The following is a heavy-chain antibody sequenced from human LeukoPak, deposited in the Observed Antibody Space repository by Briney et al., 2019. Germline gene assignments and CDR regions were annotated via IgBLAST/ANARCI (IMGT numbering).Heavy chain of an antibody. CDR3: ARDRVYYDILTGYKVSHYFDY. Sequence: GRSLRLSCAASGFTFSSYAMHWVRQAPGKGLEWVAVISYDGSNKYYADSVKGRFTISRDNSKNTLFLQMNSLRAEDTAVYYCARDRVYYDILTGYKVSHYFDYWGQGTLVTVSS. V-gene: IGHV3-30*04. CDR1: GFTFSSYA. CDR2: ISYDGSNK. D-gene: IGHD3-9*01. J-gene: IGHJ4*02.